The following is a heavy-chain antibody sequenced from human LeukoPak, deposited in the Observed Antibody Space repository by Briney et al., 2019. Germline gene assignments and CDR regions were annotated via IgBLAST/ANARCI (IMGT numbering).Heavy chain of an antibody. CDR1: GGSISSGSYY. J-gene: IGHJ3*02. Sequence: PSETLSLTCTVSGGSISSGSYYWSWIRQPAGKGLEWIGRIYTSGSTNYNPSLKSRVTISVDTSKNQFSLKLSSVTAADTAVYYCARVGALDAFDIWGQGTMVTVSS. CDR3: ARVGALDAFDI. D-gene: IGHD4/OR15-4a*01. CDR2: IYTSGST. V-gene: IGHV4-61*02.